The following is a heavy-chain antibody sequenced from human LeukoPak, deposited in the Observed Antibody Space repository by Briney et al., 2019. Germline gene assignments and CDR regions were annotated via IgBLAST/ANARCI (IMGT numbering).Heavy chain of an antibody. V-gene: IGHV4-59*01. J-gene: IGHJ3*02. CDR2: IYYSGST. CDR1: GGSISSDY. CDR3: ARAYYNDSSGYPDAFDI. D-gene: IGHD3-22*01. Sequence: SETLSLTCTVSGGSISSDYWTWIRQPPGKGLEWIGYIYYSGSTNYNPSLKSRVTISVDTSKNQFSLKLSSVTAADTAVYYCARAYYNDSSGYPDAFDIWGQGTMVTVSS.